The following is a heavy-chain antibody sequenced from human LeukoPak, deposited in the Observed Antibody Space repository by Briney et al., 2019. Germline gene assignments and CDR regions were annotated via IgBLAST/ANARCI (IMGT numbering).Heavy chain of an antibody. CDR2: ISGSGGST. Sequence: GGSLRLSCAASGFTFSSYGMSWVRQAPGKGLEWVSAISGSGGSTYYADSVKGRFTISRDNSKNTLYLQMNSLRAEDTAVYYCANTKVGGSFQHWGQGTLVTVPS. CDR3: ANTKVGGSFQH. J-gene: IGHJ1*01. D-gene: IGHD1-26*01. CDR1: GFTFSSYG. V-gene: IGHV3-23*01.